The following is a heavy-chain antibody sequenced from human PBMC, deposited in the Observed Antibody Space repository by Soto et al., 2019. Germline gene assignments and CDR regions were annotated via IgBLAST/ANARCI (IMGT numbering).Heavy chain of an antibody. CDR1: GFTFSSSA. J-gene: IGHJ4*02. CDR3: AATFDSGSYDFGGHPW. V-gene: IGHV1-58*02. CDR2: IVVGSGKT. Sequence: SVKVSGKASGFTFSSSAIQWVRQARGQPLEWIGWIVVGSGKTDYTHNLQARVTITRDKSTSTAYMELSGLRSEDTAVYYCAATFDSGSYDFGGHPWWGQGTRDTVS. D-gene: IGHD2-21*01.